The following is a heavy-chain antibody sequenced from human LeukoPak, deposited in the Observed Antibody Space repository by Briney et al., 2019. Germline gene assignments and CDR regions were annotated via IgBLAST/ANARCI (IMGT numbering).Heavy chain of an antibody. CDR2: MNPNSGNT. CDR3: ARARGYCSGGSCYYYFDY. Sequence: ASVKVSCKAPGYTFTSYDINWVRQATGQGLEWMGWMNPNSGNTGYAQKFQGRVTMTRNTSISTAYMELSSLRSEDTAVYYCARARGYCSGGSCYYYFDYWGQGTLVTVSS. D-gene: IGHD2-15*01. V-gene: IGHV1-8*01. J-gene: IGHJ4*02. CDR1: GYTFTSYD.